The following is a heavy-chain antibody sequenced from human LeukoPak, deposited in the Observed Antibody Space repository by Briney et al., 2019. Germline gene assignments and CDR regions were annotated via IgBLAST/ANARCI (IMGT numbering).Heavy chain of an antibody. V-gene: IGHV1-18*01. J-gene: IGHJ4*02. CDR3: ARTYCRRGSCYAQDY. D-gene: IGHD2-2*01. CDR2: ISIYEDNT. Sequence: ASVKVSCKASGYTFNSYGISWVRQAPGQGLEWMGRISIYEDNTNYVQKFQGRVTMTTDTSTSTAYMELRSLRSDDTAVYYCARTYCRRGSCYAQDYWGQGTLVTVSS. CDR1: GYTFNSYG.